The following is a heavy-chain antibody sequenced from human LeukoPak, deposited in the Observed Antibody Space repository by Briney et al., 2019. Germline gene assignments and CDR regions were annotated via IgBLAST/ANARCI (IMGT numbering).Heavy chain of an antibody. CDR1: GGTFSSYA. Sequence: SVKVSCKASGGTFSSYAISWVRQAPGQGLEWMGRIIPILGIANYAQKFQGRVTITADKSTSTAYMELSSLRSEDTAVYCCARDGSHYYDSSGPQLSDAFDIWGQGTMVTVSS. D-gene: IGHD3-22*01. V-gene: IGHV1-69*04. CDR2: IIPILGIA. CDR3: ARDGSHYYDSSGPQLSDAFDI. J-gene: IGHJ3*02.